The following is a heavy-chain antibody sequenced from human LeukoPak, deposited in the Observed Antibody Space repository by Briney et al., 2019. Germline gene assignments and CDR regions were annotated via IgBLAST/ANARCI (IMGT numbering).Heavy chain of an antibody. D-gene: IGHD5-18*01. CDR3: AREGGPIQLWLRDAFDI. CDR1: GYTFTGYY. V-gene: IGHV1-2*02. Sequence: ASVKVSCKASGYTFTGYYMHWVRQAPGQGLEWMGWINPNSGGTNYAQKFQGRVTMTRDASISTAYMELSRLRSDDTAVYYCAREGGPIQLWLRDAFDIWGQGTMVTVSS. J-gene: IGHJ3*02. CDR2: INPNSGGT.